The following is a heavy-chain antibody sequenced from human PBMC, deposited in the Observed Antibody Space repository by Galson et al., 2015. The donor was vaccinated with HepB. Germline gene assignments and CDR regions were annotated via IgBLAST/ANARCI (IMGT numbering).Heavy chain of an antibody. CDR2: IYSGGST. J-gene: IGHJ3*02. CDR3: ARGGRYYYDSSGSRTHAFDI. D-gene: IGHD3-22*01. CDR1: GFTVNNNH. Sequence: SCAASGFTVNNNHMSWVRQAPGKGLEWVSLIYSGGSTFYADPVKGRFTISRDNSENTLYLEMNSLRAEDTAVYYCARGGRYYYDSSGSRTHAFDIWGQGTMVTVSS. V-gene: IGHV3-66*01.